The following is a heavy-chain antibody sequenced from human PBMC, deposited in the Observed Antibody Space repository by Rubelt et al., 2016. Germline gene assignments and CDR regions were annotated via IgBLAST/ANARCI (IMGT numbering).Heavy chain of an antibody. CDR2: IKKDGTDT. D-gene: IGHD5-18*01. V-gene: IGHV3-7*01. CDR1: GGSFSGYY. CDR3: ARQRGYSYGYNDY. J-gene: IGHJ4*02. Sequence: VQLQQWGAGLLKPSETLSLTCAVYGGSFSGYYWSWIRQPPGKGLEWVANIKKDGTDTYYVDSVKGRFTISNDNAKNTLYLQMNSLRAEETAIYYCARQRGYSYGYNDYWGQGTLVTVSS.